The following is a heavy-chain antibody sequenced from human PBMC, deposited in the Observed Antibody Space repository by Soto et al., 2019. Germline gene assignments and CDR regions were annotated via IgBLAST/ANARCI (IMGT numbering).Heavy chain of an antibody. D-gene: IGHD2-8*01. Sequence: SETLSLTCTVSGGSISSYYWSWIRQPAGKRLEWIGRIYTSGSTNYNPSLKSRVTMSVDTSKNQFSLKLSSVTAADTAVYYCASFSVANGVIDYWGQGXLVTVYS. CDR1: GGSISSYY. J-gene: IGHJ4*02. CDR2: IYTSGST. V-gene: IGHV4-4*07. CDR3: ASFSVANGVIDY.